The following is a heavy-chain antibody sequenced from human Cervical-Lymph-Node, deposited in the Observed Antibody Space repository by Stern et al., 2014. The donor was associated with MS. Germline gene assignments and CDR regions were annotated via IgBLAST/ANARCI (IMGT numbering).Heavy chain of an antibody. V-gene: IGHV1-8*01. D-gene: IGHD3-10*01. CDR3: ARGWGFYGSGSYSTY. J-gene: IGHJ4*01. CDR1: GYTFSSFD. Sequence: QVQQVESGAEVPKPGASVKVSCKASGYTFSSFDIHWVRQATGQGLAWMGWMNPSSGNTGYPQKFQGRGTMTRNTSISTAYLELSGLRSEDTAVYYCARGWGFYGSGSYSTYWGRGTLVTVSS. CDR2: MNPSSGNT.